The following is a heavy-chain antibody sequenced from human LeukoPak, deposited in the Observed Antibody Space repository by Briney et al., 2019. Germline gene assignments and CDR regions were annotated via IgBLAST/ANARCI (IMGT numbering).Heavy chain of an antibody. CDR1: EYTFSSYD. CDR3: ARGGGLNGYGYGYDFDH. Sequence: ASVKVSCKASEYTFSSYDINWVRQTPGQGLEWMGWMNPKNGNTAYAQKFQGRVSMTRNTSITTAYMELSSLTSEDTAVYYCARGGGLNGYGYGYDFDHWGQGTLVTVSS. V-gene: IGHV1-8*01. D-gene: IGHD5-18*01. CDR2: MNPKNGNT. J-gene: IGHJ4*02.